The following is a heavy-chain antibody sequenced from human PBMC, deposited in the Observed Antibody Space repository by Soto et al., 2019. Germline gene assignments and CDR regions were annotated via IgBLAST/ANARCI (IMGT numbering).Heavy chain of an antibody. Sequence: EVRLMESGGGFLQPGGSQRLSCVASGFTFNSYAMSWVRQTPEKGLEWVSAISGSGWQTYYAQSVQGRFTISRENSKTTVYLHMNRLRAEDSGIYYCAKGRYFDASGGCANFWGRGTLVTVSS. D-gene: IGHD3-9*01. J-gene: IGHJ2*01. CDR1: GFTFNSYA. V-gene: IGHV3-23*01. CDR3: AKGRYFDASGGCANF. CDR2: ISGSGWQT.